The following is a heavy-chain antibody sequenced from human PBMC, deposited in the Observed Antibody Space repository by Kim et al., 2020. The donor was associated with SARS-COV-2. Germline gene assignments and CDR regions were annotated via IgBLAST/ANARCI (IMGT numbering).Heavy chain of an antibody. CDR1: GFTFSSHP. CDR2: IGTAGDT. CDR3: VRQAVGATGHFDY. Sequence: GGSLRLSCAASGFTFSSHPMQWVRQATGKGLEWVSAIGTAGDTYYPGSVKGRFTISRENAKNSLYLQMNSLRAGDTAIYHCVRQAVGATGHFDYWGQGT. V-gene: IGHV3-13*04. D-gene: IGHD1-26*01. J-gene: IGHJ4*02.